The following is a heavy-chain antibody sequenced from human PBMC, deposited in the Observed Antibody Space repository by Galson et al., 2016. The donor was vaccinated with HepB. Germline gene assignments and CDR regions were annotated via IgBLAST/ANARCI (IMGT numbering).Heavy chain of an antibody. CDR2: MNTNSGITGYAQSGIT. V-gene: IGHV1-8*01. CDR1: GYTFTSYD. Sequence: SVKVSCKAAGYTFTSYDINWVRQATGQGLEWMGWMNTNSGITGYAQSGITGYAQKFQGRVTMTRDTSKNTAYLELSSLRYEDTAVYYCARGPLAPYSRSLDHWGQGTLVTVSS. CDR3: ARGPLAPYSRSLDH. D-gene: IGHD1-26*01. J-gene: IGHJ4*02.